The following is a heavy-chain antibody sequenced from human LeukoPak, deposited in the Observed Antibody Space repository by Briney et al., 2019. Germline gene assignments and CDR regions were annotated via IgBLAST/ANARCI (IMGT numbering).Heavy chain of an antibody. D-gene: IGHD3-22*01. CDR2: IYYSGST. J-gene: IGHJ4*02. CDR1: GGSISSYY. Sequence: PSETLSLTCTVSGGSISSYYWSWIRQPPGKGLEWIGYIYYSGSTNYNPSLKSRVTVSVDTSKNQFSLKLSSVTATDTAVYYCAGASYDSSGVHWGQGTLVTVSS. V-gene: IGHV4-59*01. CDR3: AGASYDSSGVH.